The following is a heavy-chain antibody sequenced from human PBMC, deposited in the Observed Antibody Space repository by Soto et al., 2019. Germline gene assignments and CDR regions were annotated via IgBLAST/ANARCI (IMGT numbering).Heavy chain of an antibody. D-gene: IGHD6-19*01. V-gene: IGHV3-30-3*01. CDR3: ARLPSAAVAAFDH. Sequence: PGGSLRLSCAASGFTFRSYAMSWVRQAPGKGLEWVSVISYDGSNKYYADSVKGRFTISRDNSKNTLYLQMNSLRAEDTAVYYCARLPSAAVAAFDHWGQGTLVTVSS. CDR1: GFTFRSYA. CDR2: ISYDGSNK. J-gene: IGHJ4*02.